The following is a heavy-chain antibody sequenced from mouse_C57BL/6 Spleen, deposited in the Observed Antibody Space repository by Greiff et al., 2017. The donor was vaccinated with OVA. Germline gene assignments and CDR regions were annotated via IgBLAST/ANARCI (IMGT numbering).Heavy chain of an antibody. CDR2: IRNKANGYTT. CDR3: ARWIGGLFDY. Sequence: EVQLQESGGGLVQPGGSLSLSCAASGFTFTDYYMSWVRQPPGKALEWLGFIRNKANGYTTEYSASVKGRFTISRDNSQSILYLQMNALRAEDSATYYCARWIGGLFDYWGQGTTLTVSS. D-gene: IGHD2-14*01. V-gene: IGHV7-3*01. J-gene: IGHJ2*01. CDR1: GFTFTDYY.